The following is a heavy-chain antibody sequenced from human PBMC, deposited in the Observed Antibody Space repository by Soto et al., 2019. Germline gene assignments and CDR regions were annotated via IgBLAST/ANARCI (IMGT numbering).Heavy chain of an antibody. J-gene: IGHJ6*02. Sequence: QVQLVESGGGLVKPGGSLRLSCAASNFIFSDYYLSWIRQAPGKGLEWVSYISNSGTTVYYADSVKGRFTISRDNAKKSLYLQINSLRAEETAVYYCARDTLPTDFGLGWDVWGQGTTVTVSS. CDR1: NFIFSDYY. CDR3: ARDTLPTDFGLGWDV. D-gene: IGHD4-17*01. V-gene: IGHV3-11*01. CDR2: ISNSGTTV.